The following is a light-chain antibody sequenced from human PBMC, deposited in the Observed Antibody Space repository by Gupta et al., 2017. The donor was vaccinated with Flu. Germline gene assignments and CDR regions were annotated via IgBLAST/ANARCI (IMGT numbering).Light chain of an antibody. CDR3: CSYAGSYTWV. CDR1: SSNVGDYNY. CDR2: DFS. J-gene: IGLJ3*02. V-gene: IGLV2-11*01. Sequence: QSAPTQPRSVSGSPGQAVTISCSCTSSNVGDYNYVSWYQQHPGKAPQPVIYDFSKRPSGVPDRFSGSKPGSTASLTISGLQADDEADYYCCSYAGSYTWVFGGGTKLIVL.